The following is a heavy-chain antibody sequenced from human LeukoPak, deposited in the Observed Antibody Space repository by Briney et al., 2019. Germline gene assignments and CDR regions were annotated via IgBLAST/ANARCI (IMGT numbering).Heavy chain of an antibody. CDR3: TKEGCSSTACYSNL. D-gene: IGHD2-2*01. Sequence: GGSLRLSCEASGFTFSDYAMNWVRQAPGKGLEWVAVISNSGDSTYYADSVNGRFIISRDNSKSTLYLQMNSLRAEDTALYYCTKEGCSSTACYSNLWGQGTLVTVSS. CDR1: GFTFSDYA. CDR2: ISNSGDST. V-gene: IGHV3-23*01. J-gene: IGHJ4*02.